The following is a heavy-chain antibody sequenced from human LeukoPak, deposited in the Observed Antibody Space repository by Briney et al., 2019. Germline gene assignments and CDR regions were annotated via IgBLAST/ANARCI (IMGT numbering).Heavy chain of an antibody. CDR1: GGSISSGGYY. D-gene: IGHD2-15*01. CDR3: ARTGGRDCSGGSCLTMDY. Sequence: SETLSLTCTVSGGSISSGGYYWSWIRQHPGKGLEWIGYIYYSESTYYNPSLKSRVTISVDTSKTQFTLKLSSVTAADTAVYYCARTGGRDCSGGSCLTMDYGGQGTLVTVS. J-gene: IGHJ4*02. V-gene: IGHV4-31*03. CDR2: IYYSEST.